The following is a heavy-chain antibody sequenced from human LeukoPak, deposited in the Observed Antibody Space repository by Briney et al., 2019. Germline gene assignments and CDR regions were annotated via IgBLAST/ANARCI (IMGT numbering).Heavy chain of an antibody. CDR3: TRGGSDLTWVWNDYRNYDY. CDR2: TNSDGSGT. V-gene: IGHV3-74*01. CDR1: GDSISSSSYYW. J-gene: IGHJ4*02. Sequence: SSETLSLTCTVSGDSISSSSYYWMHWVRQAPGKGLVWVSRTNSDGSGTGYADSVKGRFTISRDNAKNTLYLQMNSLRAEDTAVYYCTRGGSDLTWVWNDYRNYDYWGQGTLVTVSS. D-gene: IGHD4-11*01.